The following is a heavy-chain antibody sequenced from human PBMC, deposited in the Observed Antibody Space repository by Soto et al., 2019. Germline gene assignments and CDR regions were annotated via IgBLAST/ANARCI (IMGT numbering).Heavy chain of an antibody. V-gene: IGHV4-34*01. D-gene: IGHD2-2*01. J-gene: IGHJ2*01. CDR3: ARGSGVVPSAEVSSYWYFDL. CDR2: INHSGSS. Sequence: QVQLQQWGAGLLKPSETLSLTCAVYGGSFSDYYWSWIRQPPGKGLAWIGEINHSGSSSYNPSLKSRVTISLDTSKNQFSLKLTSVTAADTAVYYCARGSGVVPSAEVSSYWYFDLWGRGTLVTVSS. CDR1: GGSFSDYY.